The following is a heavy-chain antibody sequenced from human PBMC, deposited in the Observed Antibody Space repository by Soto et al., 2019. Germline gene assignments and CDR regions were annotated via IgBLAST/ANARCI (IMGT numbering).Heavy chain of an antibody. V-gene: IGHV3-23*01. D-gene: IGHD2-2*01. CDR3: AIGSRSSRPDYFAY. J-gene: IGHJ4*02. Sequence: PGGYLRLSCVASGVMFSKYAMGWVRQAPGKGLEWFSAITDSGGDTYHADSVKGRFTISRDNSKNTLFLQMNSLRDDDTAIYYCAIGSRSSRPDYFAYWGQGTLVTVSA. CDR2: ITDSGGDT. CDR1: GVMFSKYA.